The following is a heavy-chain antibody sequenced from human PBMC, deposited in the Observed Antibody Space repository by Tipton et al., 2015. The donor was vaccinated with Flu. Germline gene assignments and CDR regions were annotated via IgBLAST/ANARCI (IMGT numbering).Heavy chain of an antibody. CDR3: ARGSGSGTDVTFYF. CDR2: MYVSGST. J-gene: IGHJ4*02. D-gene: IGHD3-10*01. CDR1: GGSMSSFY. Sequence: LRLSCAASGGSMSSFYWTWIRQPAGKGLEWIGRMYVSGSTKYNPSLKSRVTMSVDTSKNQFSLKLSSVTAADTAVYYCARGSGSGTDVTFYFWGQGTLVTVSS. V-gene: IGHV4-4*07.